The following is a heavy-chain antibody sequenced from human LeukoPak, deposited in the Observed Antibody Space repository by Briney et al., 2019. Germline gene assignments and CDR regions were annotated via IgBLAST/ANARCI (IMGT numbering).Heavy chain of an antibody. Sequence: ASVKVSCKASGYTFTKYGVSWVRQAPGQGLEWMGWISGKNGNRNHAQKFQGRVTMTIDTSTSTAYMELRSLRSDDTAVYYCARAASGAARYRAFDIWGQGTMVTVSS. CDR1: GYTFTKYG. V-gene: IGHV1-18*01. CDR3: ARAASGAARYRAFDI. D-gene: IGHD3-10*01. J-gene: IGHJ3*02. CDR2: ISGKNGNR.